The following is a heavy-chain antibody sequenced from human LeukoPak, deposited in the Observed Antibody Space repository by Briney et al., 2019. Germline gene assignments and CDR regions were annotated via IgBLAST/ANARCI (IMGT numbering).Heavy chain of an antibody. J-gene: IGHJ4*02. V-gene: IGHV1-46*01. D-gene: IGHD3-22*01. CDR2: INPSGGST. CDR1: GYTFTGYY. Sequence: ASVKVSCKASGYTFTGYYIHWVRQAPGQGLEWMGIINPSGGSTSYAQKFQGRVTMTRDTSTSTVYMELSSLRSEDTAVYYCARDLTTEDDFDYWGQGTLVTVSS. CDR3: ARDLTTEDDFDY.